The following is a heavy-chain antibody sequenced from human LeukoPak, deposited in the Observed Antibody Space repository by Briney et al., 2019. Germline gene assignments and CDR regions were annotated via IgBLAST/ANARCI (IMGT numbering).Heavy chain of an antibody. CDR3: AGERDMTTVWEIFEY. J-gene: IGHJ4*02. V-gene: IGHV3-74*01. D-gene: IGHD4-11*01. CDR2: INSDGSST. CDR1: GFNFNTYW. Sequence: GGSLRLSCAASGFNFNTYWMHWVRQAPGKGLVWVSRINSDGSSTRDADSVKGRFTISRDNAKNTLYLQMNSLRAEDTAVYYCAGERDMTTVWEIFEYWGQGALVTVSS.